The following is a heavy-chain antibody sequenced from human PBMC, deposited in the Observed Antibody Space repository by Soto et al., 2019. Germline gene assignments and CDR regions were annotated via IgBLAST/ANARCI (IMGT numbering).Heavy chain of an antibody. CDR3: AADATAWQQMVPSDY. J-gene: IGHJ4*02. D-gene: IGHD2-8*01. CDR1: GFTFTSSA. V-gene: IGHV1-58*01. Sequence: VKVSCKASGFTFTSSAFQWVRQARGQRLEWIGWIAVGSGYTNYAQRFQDRVTLTRDMSTATTYMELSRLTSEDTAIYYCAADATAWQQMVPSDYWGQGTLVTVSS. CDR2: IAVGSGYT.